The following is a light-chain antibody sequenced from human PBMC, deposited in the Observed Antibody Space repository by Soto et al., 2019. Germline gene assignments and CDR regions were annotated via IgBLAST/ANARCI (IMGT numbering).Light chain of an antibody. CDR1: SSDVGGYDY. J-gene: IGLJ2*01. CDR3: CSYAGSAHV. V-gene: IGLV2-11*01. CDR2: DVT. Sequence: QSALTQPRSVSGSPGQSVTISCTGTSSDVGGYDYVSWYRQLPGKAPKLMIYDVTKRPSGVPDRFSGSKSGNTASLTISGLQAEDEADYYCCSYAGSAHVFGGGTKVTVL.